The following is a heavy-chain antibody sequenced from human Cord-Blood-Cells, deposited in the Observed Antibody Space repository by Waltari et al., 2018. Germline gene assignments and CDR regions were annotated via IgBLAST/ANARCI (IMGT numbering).Heavy chain of an antibody. CDR1: GFTFANAW. D-gene: IGHD6-13*01. CDR3: TTDRSIAAAGTVDY. J-gene: IGHJ4*02. V-gene: IGHV3-15*01. Sequence: EVQLVESGGGLVKPGGSLRLSCAASGFTFANAWLRWARQAPGKGEGWVGRIKSKTVGGTTNYAEPLKGRFTISRDDSKNTLYMQMNSLKTEDTAVYYCTTDRSIAAAGTVDYWGQGTLVTVSS. CDR2: IKSKTVGGTT.